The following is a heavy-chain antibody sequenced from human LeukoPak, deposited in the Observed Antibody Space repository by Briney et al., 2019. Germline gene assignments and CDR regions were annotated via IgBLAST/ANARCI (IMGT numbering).Heavy chain of an antibody. J-gene: IGHJ6*02. CDR1: GFTFSSYA. CDR3: ARANTYYYGPTYYYYGMDV. D-gene: IGHD3-10*01. CDR2: ISYDGSSK. Sequence: GGSLRLSCAASGFTFSSYAMHWVRQAPGKGLEWVAVISYDGSSKYYADSVKGRFTISRDNSKNTLYLQMNSLRAEDTAVYYCARANTYYYGPTYYYYGMDVWGQGTTVTVSS. V-gene: IGHV3-30-3*01.